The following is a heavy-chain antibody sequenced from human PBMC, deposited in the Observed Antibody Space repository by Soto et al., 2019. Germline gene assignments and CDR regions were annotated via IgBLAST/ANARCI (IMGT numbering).Heavy chain of an antibody. CDR3: AKDPLAFSAKPNWFDP. CDR1: GFTFSSYA. Sequence: QPGGSLRLSCAASGFTFSSYAMSWVRQAPGKGLEWVSAISGSGGSTYYADSVKGRFTISRDNSKNMLYLQMNSLRAEDTAVYYCAKDPLAFSAKPNWFDPWGQGTLVTVSS. J-gene: IGHJ5*02. V-gene: IGHV3-23*01. CDR2: ISGSGGST. D-gene: IGHD2-2*02.